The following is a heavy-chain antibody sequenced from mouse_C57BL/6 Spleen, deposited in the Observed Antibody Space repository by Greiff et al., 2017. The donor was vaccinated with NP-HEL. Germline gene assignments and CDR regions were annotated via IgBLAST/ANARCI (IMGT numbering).Heavy chain of an antibody. Sequence: EVKVVESGEGLVKPGGSLKLSCAASGFTFSSYAMSWVRQTPEKRLEWVAYISSGGDYIYYADTVKGRFTISRDNARNTLYLQMSSLKSEDTAMYYCTREATMVTYYFDYWGQGTTLTVSS. D-gene: IGHD2-2*01. V-gene: IGHV5-9-1*02. J-gene: IGHJ2*01. CDR2: ISSGGDYI. CDR1: GFTFSSYA. CDR3: TREATMVTYYFDY.